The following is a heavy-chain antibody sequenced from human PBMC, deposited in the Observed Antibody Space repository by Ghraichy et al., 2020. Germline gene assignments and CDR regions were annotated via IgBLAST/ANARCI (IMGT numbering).Heavy chain of an antibody. D-gene: IGHD3-16*01. CDR2: IYYSGST. Sequence: SETLSLTCTVSGGSLSSYYWSWIRQPPGQGLEWIGYIYYSGSTNYNPSLKSRVTISVDTSKNQFSLKLSSVTAADTAVYYCAIARGDPIAPVGMDVWGQGTTVTVFS. CDR3: AIARGDPIAPVGMDV. CDR1: GGSLSSYY. V-gene: IGHV4-59*01. J-gene: IGHJ6*02.